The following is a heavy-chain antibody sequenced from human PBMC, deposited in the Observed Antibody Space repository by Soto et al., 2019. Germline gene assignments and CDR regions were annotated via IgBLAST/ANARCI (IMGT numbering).Heavy chain of an antibody. CDR1: WFTVSSNY. D-gene: IGHD2-15*01. CDR2: IYSGGST. Sequence: PVGSLRLSCAASWFTVSSNYMSWVRQAPGKGLEWVSVIYSGGSTYYADSVKGRFTISRDNSKNTLYLQMNSLRAEDTAVYYCARDLGPGVDYYYGMDVWGQGTTVTVSS. CDR3: ARDLGPGVDYYYGMDV. J-gene: IGHJ6*02. V-gene: IGHV3-53*01.